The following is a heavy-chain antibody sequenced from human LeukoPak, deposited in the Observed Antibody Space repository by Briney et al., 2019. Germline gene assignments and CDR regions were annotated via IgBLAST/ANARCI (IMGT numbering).Heavy chain of an antibody. J-gene: IGHJ4*02. D-gene: IGHD6-19*01. V-gene: IGHV4-59*01. CDR3: ARTDKQWLVPGPTYYFDY. Sequence: SETLSLTCTVSGGSISSYYWSWIRQPPGKGLEWIGYIYYSGSTNYNPSLKTRDTISVDTSENILSLKLSSVTAADTAVYYCARTDKQWLVPGPTYYFDYWGQGTLVTVSS. CDR2: IYYSGST. CDR1: GGSISSYY.